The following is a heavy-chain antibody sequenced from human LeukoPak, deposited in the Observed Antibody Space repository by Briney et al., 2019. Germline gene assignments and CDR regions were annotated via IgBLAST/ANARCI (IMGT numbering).Heavy chain of an antibody. J-gene: IGHJ4*02. CDR3: ARVMCIAAAGTVQYYFDY. V-gene: IGHV1-69*05. Sequence: SVKVSCKASGGTFSSYAISWVRQAPGQGLEWMGRIIPIFGTANYAQKFQGRVTITTDESTSTAYMELSSLRSEDTAVYYCARVMCIAAAGTVQYYFDYWGQGTLVTVSS. CDR2: IIPIFGTA. CDR1: GGTFSSYA. D-gene: IGHD6-13*01.